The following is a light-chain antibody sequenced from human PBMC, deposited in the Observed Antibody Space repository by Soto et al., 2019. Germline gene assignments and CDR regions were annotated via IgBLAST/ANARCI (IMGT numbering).Light chain of an antibody. J-gene: IGKJ2*01. CDR1: QSISSS. CDR2: RAS. Sequence: DIQMTQSPSTLSTSVGDRVTITCRASQSISSSLAWYQQKPGKAPKLLIYRASSLESGVPSRFSGSGSGTEFTLTISSLQPDEFAAYYCQQYNSYSQAFGQGTKLEIK. CDR3: QQYNSYSQA. V-gene: IGKV1-5*03.